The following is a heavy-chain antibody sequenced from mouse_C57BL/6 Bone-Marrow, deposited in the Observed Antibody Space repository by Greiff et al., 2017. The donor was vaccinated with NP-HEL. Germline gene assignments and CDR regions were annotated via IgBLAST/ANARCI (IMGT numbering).Heavy chain of an antibody. J-gene: IGHJ1*03. Sequence: QVQLQQSGPELVKPGASVKISCKASGYAFSSSWMNWVKQRPGKGLEWIGRIYPGDGDTNYNGKFKGKATLTADKSSSTAYMQLSSLTSEDSAVYFCATTVVPWYFDVWGTGTTVTVSS. D-gene: IGHD1-1*01. V-gene: IGHV1-82*01. CDR2: IYPGDGDT. CDR1: GYAFSSSW. CDR3: ATTVVPWYFDV.